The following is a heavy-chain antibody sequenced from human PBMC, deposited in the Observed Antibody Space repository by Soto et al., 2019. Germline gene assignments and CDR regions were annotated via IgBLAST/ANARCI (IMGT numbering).Heavy chain of an antibody. D-gene: IGHD3-10*01. CDR2: IKPLGFST. J-gene: IGHJ5*02. CDR3: ARSAGRFGELYWFDP. V-gene: IGHV1-46*02. Sequence: QVQRVQSGAEVKKPGASVKVSCKASGYTFNSYNMHWVRQAPGQGLEWGGMIKPLGFSTTYAQKIRGRVTKTRDTSTSTVYMELTNLRSDDTAVYYCARSAGRFGELYWFDPCCQGTLVTVSP. CDR1: GYTFNSYN.